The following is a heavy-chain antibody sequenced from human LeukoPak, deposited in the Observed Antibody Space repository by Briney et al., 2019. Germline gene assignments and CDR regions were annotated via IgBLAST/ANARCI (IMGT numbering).Heavy chain of an antibody. CDR3: ARRPNGSGSPLDY. CDR2: IYYSGST. D-gene: IGHD3-10*01. J-gene: IGHJ4*02. Sequence: SETLSLTCTVSGDSISSSNYCWGWIRQPPGKGLEWIGSIYYSGSTYYNSSLKSRVTISVDTSKNQFSLKPSSVTAADTAVYYCARRPNGSGSPLDYWGQGTLVTVSS. V-gene: IGHV4-39*07. CDR1: GDSISSSNYC.